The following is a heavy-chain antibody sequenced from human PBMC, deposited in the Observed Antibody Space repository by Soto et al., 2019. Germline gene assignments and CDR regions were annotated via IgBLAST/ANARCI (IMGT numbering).Heavy chain of an antibody. D-gene: IGHD3-9*01. Sequence: AENLSLGWIIALGSISIRPYYSGWIRQPPGQGLEWIGSIYYSGSTYYNPSLKSRVTISVDTSKNQLSLKLSSVTAADTAVYYCASGSYAILTGYYYYGMDVWGQGTPFTVSS. J-gene: IGHJ6*01. CDR3: ASGSYAILTGYYYYGMDV. V-gene: IGHV4-39*01. CDR1: LGSISIRPYY. CDR2: IYYSGST.